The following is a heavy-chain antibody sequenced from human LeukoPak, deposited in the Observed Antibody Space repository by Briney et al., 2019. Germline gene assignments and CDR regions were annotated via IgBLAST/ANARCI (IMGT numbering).Heavy chain of an antibody. Sequence: GGSLRLSCAASGYTFSNYDMHWVRQAPGKGLEWVAVIWFDGSNKFYADSVKGRFTISRDNSKNTLYLQMNSLRAEDTAVYYCASSAGALIDCWGQGTLVIVSS. CDR3: ASSAGALIDC. J-gene: IGHJ4*02. CDR1: GYTFSNYD. CDR2: IWFDGSNK. D-gene: IGHD6-19*01. V-gene: IGHV3-33*01.